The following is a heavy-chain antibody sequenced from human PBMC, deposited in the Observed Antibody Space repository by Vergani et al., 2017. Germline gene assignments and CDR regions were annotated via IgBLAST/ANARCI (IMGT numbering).Heavy chain of an antibody. CDR1: GGSFSGYY. D-gene: IGHD2-21*02. CDR3: ARNPYWGGDCYSEAFDI. J-gene: IGHJ3*02. Sequence: QVQLQQWGAGLLKPSETLSLTCAVYGGSFSGYYWSWIRQPPGKGLEWIGEINHSGSTNYNPSLRSRVTISVDTSKNQFSLKLSSVTAADTDVYYCARNPYWGGDCYSEAFDIWGQGTMVTVSS. V-gene: IGHV4-34*01. CDR2: INHSGST.